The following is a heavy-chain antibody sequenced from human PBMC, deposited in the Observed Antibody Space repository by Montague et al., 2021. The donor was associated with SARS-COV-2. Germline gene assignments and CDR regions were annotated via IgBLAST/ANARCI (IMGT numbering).Heavy chain of an antibody. CDR2: THYGSKWYN. J-gene: IGHJ6*02. V-gene: IGHV6-1*01. CDR1: GDSVSSHRAT. D-gene: IGHD1-1*01. CDR3: TSGREGNYNVMDV. Sequence: CAISGDSVSSHRATSNWLRPSPSSGLEWLGRTHYGSKWYNDYAVSVRGRVTIHPDTSKNQFSLQLNSVTPEDTAIYYCTSGREGNYNVMDVWGQGTTVTVSS.